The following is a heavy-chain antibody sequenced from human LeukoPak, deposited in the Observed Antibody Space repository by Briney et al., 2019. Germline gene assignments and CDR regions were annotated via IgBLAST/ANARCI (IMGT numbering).Heavy chain of an antibody. J-gene: IGHJ6*02. D-gene: IGHD2-21*02. Sequence: GGSLRLSCAASGFTFSSYAMSWVRQAPGKGLEWVSAISGSGGSTYYADSVKGRFTISRDNSKNTLYLQMNSLRAEDTAVYYCAKDQYSAYCGGDCYLIYYYYGMDVWGQGTTVTVSS. CDR2: ISGSGGST. CDR1: GFTFSSYA. V-gene: IGHV3-23*01. CDR3: AKDQYSAYCGGDCYLIYYYYGMDV.